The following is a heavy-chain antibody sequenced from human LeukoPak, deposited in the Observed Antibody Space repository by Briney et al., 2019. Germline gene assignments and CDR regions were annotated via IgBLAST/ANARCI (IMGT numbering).Heavy chain of an antibody. CDR2: ISYDGSNK. V-gene: IGHV3-30*04. D-gene: IGHD2-15*01. Sequence: GGSLRLSCAASGFTFSSYAMHWVRQAPGKGLEWVAVISYDGSNKYYADSVKGRFTISRDNSKNTLYLQMNSLRAEDTAVYYYARADTVVVVAACFDYWGQGTLVTVSS. J-gene: IGHJ4*02. CDR3: ARADTVVVVAACFDY. CDR1: GFTFSSYA.